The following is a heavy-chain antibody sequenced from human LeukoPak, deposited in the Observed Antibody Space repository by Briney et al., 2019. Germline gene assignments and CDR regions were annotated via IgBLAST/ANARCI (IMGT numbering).Heavy chain of an antibody. CDR3: ARDLRNYFDY. Sequence: QPGGSLRLSCAASGFTFSSYAMHWVRQAPGKGLEWVAVISYDGSNKYYADSVKGRFTISRDNSKNTLYLQMNSLRAEDTAVYYCARDLRNYFDYWGQGTLVTVSS. CDR1: GFTFSSYA. V-gene: IGHV3-30-3*01. D-gene: IGHD4-17*01. CDR2: ISYDGSNK. J-gene: IGHJ4*02.